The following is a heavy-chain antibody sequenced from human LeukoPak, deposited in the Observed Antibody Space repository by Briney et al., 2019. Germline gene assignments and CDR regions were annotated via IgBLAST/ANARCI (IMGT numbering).Heavy chain of an antibody. V-gene: IGHV1-69*06. D-gene: IGHD2-15*01. J-gene: IGHJ5*02. Sequence: SVKVSCKASGGTFSSYAISWVRQAPGQGLEWMEGIIPIFGTANYAQKFQGRVTITADKSTSTAYMELSSLRSEDTAVYYCARGGVGYCSGGSCHNWFDPWGQGTLVTVSS. CDR3: ARGGVGYCSGGSCHNWFDP. CDR2: IIPIFGTA. CDR1: GGTFSSYA.